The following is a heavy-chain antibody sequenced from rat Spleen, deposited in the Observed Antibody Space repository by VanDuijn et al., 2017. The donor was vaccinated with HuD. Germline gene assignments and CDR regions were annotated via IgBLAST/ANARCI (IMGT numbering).Heavy chain of an antibody. CDR2: ISYDGSST. CDR3: AREGGIHGDVMDA. J-gene: IGHJ4*01. V-gene: IGHV5-29*01. D-gene: IGHD1-11*01. CDR1: GFTFSDYY. Sequence: EVQLVESDGGLVQPGRSLKLSCAASGFTFSDYYMAWVRQAPTKGLEWVATISYDGSSTYYRDSVKGRFTISRDNAKSTLYLQMDSLRSEDTATYYCAREGGIHGDVMDAWGQGASVTVSS.